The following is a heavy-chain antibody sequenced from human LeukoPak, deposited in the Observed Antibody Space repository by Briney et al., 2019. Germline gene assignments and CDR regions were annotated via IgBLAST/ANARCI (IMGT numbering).Heavy chain of an antibody. CDR3: ARDPIFSGSYGVFNS. Sequence: GGSLRLSCAASGFTFSSCAMSWVRQAPGKGLEWVSTIIDSGNSLYYADSVEGRFTISRDNSKNTLYLQMNSLRAGDTAVYYCARDPIFSGSYGVFNSWGQGTLVTVSS. V-gene: IGHV3-23*01. D-gene: IGHD1-26*01. CDR2: IIDSGNSL. J-gene: IGHJ4*02. CDR1: GFTFSSCA.